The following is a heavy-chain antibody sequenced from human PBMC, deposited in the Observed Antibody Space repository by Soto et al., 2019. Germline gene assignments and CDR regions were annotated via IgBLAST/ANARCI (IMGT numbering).Heavy chain of an antibody. CDR2: ISAYNGDT. D-gene: IGHD4-17*01. Sequence: GASVKVSCKASGYSFTTHGISWVRRATGHGLEWMGWISAYNGDTHYVQRFQGRLTMTTDTSTSTAYMELRSLTSDDTAVYYCARDPPFSGILRGTPLMDVWGQGTTVTVSS. CDR3: ARDPPFSGILRGTPLMDV. J-gene: IGHJ6*02. V-gene: IGHV1-18*04. CDR1: GYSFTTHG.